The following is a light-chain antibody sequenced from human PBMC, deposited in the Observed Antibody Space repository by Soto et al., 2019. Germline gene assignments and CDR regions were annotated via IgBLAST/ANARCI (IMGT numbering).Light chain of an antibody. CDR2: DTS. J-gene: IGKJ5*01. V-gene: IGKV3-11*01. CDR3: HDRYSWPPNT. Sequence: SPATLSLSPGERATLSCRASQSVVSYLAWYQQKPGQAPRLLIYDTSNRATGTPARFSGSGSGTDFTLTISSLEPEDFAVYYCHDRYSWPPNTFGQGKRVDI. CDR1: QSVVSY.